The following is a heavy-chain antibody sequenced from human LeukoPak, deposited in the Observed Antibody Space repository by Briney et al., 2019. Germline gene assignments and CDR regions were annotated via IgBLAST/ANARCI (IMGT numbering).Heavy chain of an antibody. D-gene: IGHD6-19*01. J-gene: IGHJ6*02. Sequence: GGSLRLSCAASGFTFSSYSMNWVRQAPGKGLVWVSRINSDGSSTSYADSVKGRFTISRDNSKNTLYLQMNSLRAEDTAVYYCARDGPSSGWSLLYYYYGMDVWGQGTTVTVSS. CDR2: INSDGSST. V-gene: IGHV3-74*01. CDR1: GFTFSSYS. CDR3: ARDGPSSGWSLLYYYYGMDV.